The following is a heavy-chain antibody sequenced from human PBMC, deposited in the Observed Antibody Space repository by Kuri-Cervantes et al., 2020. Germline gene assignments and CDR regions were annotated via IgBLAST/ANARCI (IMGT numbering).Heavy chain of an antibody. CDR3: ARNLYSSSLRLGY. Sequence: GSLRLSCTVSGGSVSSGNYYWSWIRQPPGKGLEWIGCIYYSGSTNYNPSLKSRVTISVDTSKNQFSLKLSSVTAAGTAVYYCARNLYSSSLRLGYWGQGTLVTVSS. CDR2: IYYSGST. D-gene: IGHD6-6*01. V-gene: IGHV4-61*01. J-gene: IGHJ4*02. CDR1: GGSVSSGNYY.